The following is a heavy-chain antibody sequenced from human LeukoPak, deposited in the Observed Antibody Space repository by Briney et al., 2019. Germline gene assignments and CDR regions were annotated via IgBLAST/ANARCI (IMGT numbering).Heavy chain of an antibody. CDR2: IIPIFGAA. Sequence: SVKVSCKASGGTFSSYAISWVRQAPGQGLEWMGGIIPIFGAANYAQKFQGRVTITADESTSTAYMELSSLRSEDTAVYYCARGSFYGSGSYYTYYYYMDVWGKGTTVTISS. CDR3: ARGSFYGSGSYYTYYYYMDV. J-gene: IGHJ6*03. D-gene: IGHD3-10*01. CDR1: GGTFSSYA. V-gene: IGHV1-69*13.